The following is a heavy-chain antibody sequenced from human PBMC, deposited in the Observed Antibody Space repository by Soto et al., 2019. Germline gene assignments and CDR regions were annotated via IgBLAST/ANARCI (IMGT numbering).Heavy chain of an antibody. Sequence: SETLSLTCTVSGGSISSSSYFWGWIRQAPGKGLEWIGNIHYRGSTYYNASLKSRVTISVDMSKNQFSLKLSSVTAADSAVYSCARGIGYYFDSWGQGTLVTVSS. CDR1: GGSISSSSYF. CDR3: ARGIGYYFDS. D-gene: IGHD5-12*01. V-gene: IGHV4-39*01. CDR2: IHYRGST. J-gene: IGHJ4*02.